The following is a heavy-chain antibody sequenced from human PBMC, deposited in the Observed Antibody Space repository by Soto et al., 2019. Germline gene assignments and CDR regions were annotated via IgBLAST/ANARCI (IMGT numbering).Heavy chain of an antibody. V-gene: IGHV4-59*01. CDR3: ARVRFDNWFDP. J-gene: IGHJ5*02. Sequence: SEILSLTCTVSGGSISSYYWSWIRQPPGKGLEWIGYIYYSGSTNYNPSLKSRVTISVDTSKNQFSLKLSSVTAADTAVYYCARVRFDNWFDPWGQGTLVTVSS. CDR2: IYYSGST. CDR1: GGSISSYY. D-gene: IGHD3-3*01.